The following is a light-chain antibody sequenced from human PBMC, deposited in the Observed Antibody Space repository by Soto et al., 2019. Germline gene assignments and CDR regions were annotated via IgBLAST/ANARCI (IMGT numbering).Light chain of an antibody. CDR2: DVS. V-gene: IGLV2-14*01. CDR1: SSDVGGYNY. J-gene: IGLJ1*01. CDR3: RSYTSSSTPHV. Sequence: QSALTQPASVSGSPGQSITISCTGTSSDVGGYNYVSWYQQHPGKAPKLMIYDVSNRPSGVSNRFSGSKSGNTASLTISGLQAEDEADHYCRSYTSSSTPHVFGTGTKLTVL.